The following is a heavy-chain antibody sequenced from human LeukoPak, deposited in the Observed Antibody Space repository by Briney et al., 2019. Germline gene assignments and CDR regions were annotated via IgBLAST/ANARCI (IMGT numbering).Heavy chain of an antibody. CDR3: ARDSMVRGVYGMDV. CDR2: INSSSGYI. V-gene: IGHV3-21*01. D-gene: IGHD3-10*01. CDR1: GFTFSSYT. J-gene: IGHJ6*02. Sequence: GSLRLSCAASGFTFSSYTMNWVRQAPGKGLEWVSSINSSSGYIYYADSVKGRFTISRDNAKNSLYLQLNSLRAEDTAVYYCARDSMVRGVYGMDVWGQGTTVTDSS.